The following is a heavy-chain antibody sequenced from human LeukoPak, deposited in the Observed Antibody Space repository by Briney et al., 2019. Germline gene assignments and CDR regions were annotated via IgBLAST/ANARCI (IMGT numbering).Heavy chain of an antibody. J-gene: IGHJ4*02. Sequence: ASVKVSRKAPGYTFTGYYMHWVRQAPGQGLEWVGWINPNSGGTNYAQKFQGRVTMTRDTSISTAYMELSRLRSDDTAVYYCARDGYCTNGVCYIFDYWGQGTLVTVSS. V-gene: IGHV1-2*02. D-gene: IGHD2-8*01. CDR3: ARDGYCTNGVCYIFDY. CDR2: INPNSGGT. CDR1: GYTFTGYY.